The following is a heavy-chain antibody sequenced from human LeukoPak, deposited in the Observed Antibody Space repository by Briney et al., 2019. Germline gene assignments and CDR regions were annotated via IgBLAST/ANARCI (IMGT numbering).Heavy chain of an antibody. Sequence: PGGSLRLSCAASGFTFSSYWMSWVRQAPGKGLEWVANINKDGSHKYYVDSVKGRFTISRDNAKNSLYLQMNSLRVEDTGVYYCAPKGSGGPPDWGQGTLVTVSS. CDR2: INKDGSHK. J-gene: IGHJ4*02. V-gene: IGHV3-7*01. D-gene: IGHD3-10*01. CDR1: GFTFSSYW. CDR3: APKGSGGPPD.